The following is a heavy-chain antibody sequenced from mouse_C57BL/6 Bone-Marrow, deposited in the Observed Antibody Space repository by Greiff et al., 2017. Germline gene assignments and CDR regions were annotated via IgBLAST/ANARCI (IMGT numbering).Heavy chain of an antibody. V-gene: IGHV1-82*01. Sequence: QVQLQQSGPELVKPGASVKISCKASGYAFSSSWMNWVKQRPGKGLEWIGRIYPGDGDTNYNGKFKGKATLTAAKSSSTAYMQLSSLTSEDSAVYFCARSITTVVATRYFDVWGTGTTVTVSS. D-gene: IGHD1-1*01. CDR1: GYAFSSSW. CDR3: ARSITTVVATRYFDV. CDR2: IYPGDGDT. J-gene: IGHJ1*03.